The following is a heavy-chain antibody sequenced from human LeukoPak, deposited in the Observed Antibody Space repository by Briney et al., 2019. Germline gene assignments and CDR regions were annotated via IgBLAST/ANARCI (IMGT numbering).Heavy chain of an antibody. V-gene: IGHV4-39*07. CDR2: IYYSGST. Sequence: TSETLSLTCTVSGGSISSSSYYWGWIRQPPGKGLEWIGSIYYSGSTYYNPSLKSRVTISVDTSKNQFSLKLSSVTAADTAVYYCATGGYSSGWYLGNYWGQGTLVTVSS. D-gene: IGHD6-19*01. J-gene: IGHJ4*02. CDR3: ATGGYSSGWYLGNY. CDR1: GGSISSSSYY.